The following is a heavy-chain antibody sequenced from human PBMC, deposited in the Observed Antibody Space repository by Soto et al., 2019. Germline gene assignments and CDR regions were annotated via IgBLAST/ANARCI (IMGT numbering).Heavy chain of an antibody. V-gene: IGHV3-30*18. CDR2: ISYDGSHQ. J-gene: IGHJ5*02. Sequence: SLRLSCAASGFTFSNYGMHWVRQTPGKGLEWVAVISYDGSHQFYTDSVKGRFTISRDNSKNTLYLQMNSLKTEDTATYYCAKDPKCCTIGSHGLDNSFDPWGQGPLETVSS. CDR1: GFTFSNYG. D-gene: IGHD2-8*01. CDR3: AKDPKCCTIGSHGLDNSFDP.